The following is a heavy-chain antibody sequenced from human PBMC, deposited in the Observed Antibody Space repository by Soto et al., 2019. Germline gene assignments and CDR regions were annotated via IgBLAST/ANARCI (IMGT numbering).Heavy chain of an antibody. Sequence: SETLSLTCTVSGGSISSYYWSWIRQPPGKGLEWIGYIYYSGSTNYNPSLKSRVTISVDTSKNQFSLKLSPVTAADTAVYYCARAGDSGWLDYWGQGTLVTV. CDR3: ARAGDSGWLDY. V-gene: IGHV4-59*01. J-gene: IGHJ4*02. CDR2: IYYSGST. CDR1: GGSISSYY. D-gene: IGHD6-19*01.